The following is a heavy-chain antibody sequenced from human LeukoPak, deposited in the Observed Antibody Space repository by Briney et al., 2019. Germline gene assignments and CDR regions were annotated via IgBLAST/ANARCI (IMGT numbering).Heavy chain of an antibody. Sequence: ASVKVSCKASGYTFTGYYMHWVRQAPGQGLEWMGRINPNSGATNYAQNFQGRVTMTRDMSITTAYMELSRLTFDDTAVYYCARDYDYTGRSASDIWGQGTMVTVSS. J-gene: IGHJ3*02. V-gene: IGHV1-2*06. CDR3: ARDYDYTGRSASDI. CDR2: INPNSGAT. D-gene: IGHD3-3*01. CDR1: GYTFTGYY.